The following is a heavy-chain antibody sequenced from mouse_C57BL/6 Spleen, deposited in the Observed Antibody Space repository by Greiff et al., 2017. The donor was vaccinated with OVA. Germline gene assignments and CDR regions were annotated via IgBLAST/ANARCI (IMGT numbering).Heavy chain of an antibody. CDR1: GYSFTGYY. D-gene: IGHD4-1*01. CDR3: ARANWDAMDY. CDR2: INPSTGGT. J-gene: IGHJ4*01. V-gene: IGHV1-42*01. Sequence: VQLKQSGPELVKPGASVKISCKASGYSFTGYYMNWVKQSPEKSLEWIGEINPSTGGTTYNQKFKAKATLTVDKSSSTAYMQLKSLTSEDSAVYYCARANWDAMDYWGQGTSVTVSS.